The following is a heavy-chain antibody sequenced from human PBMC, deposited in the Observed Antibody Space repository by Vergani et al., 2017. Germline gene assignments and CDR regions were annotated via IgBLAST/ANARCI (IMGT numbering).Heavy chain of an antibody. CDR2: ISAYNGNT. CDR3: AGGGRGYYGSGSYYPPDY. CDR1: GYTFTSYG. V-gene: IGHV1-18*01. Sequence: QVQLVQSGAEVKKPGASVKVSCKASGYTFTSYGLSWVRPAPGQGLEWMGWISAYNGNTNYAQKLQGRVTMTTDTSTSTAYMELRSLRSDDTAVYYVAGGGRGYYGSGSYYPPDYWGQGTLVTVSS. J-gene: IGHJ4*02. D-gene: IGHD3-10*01.